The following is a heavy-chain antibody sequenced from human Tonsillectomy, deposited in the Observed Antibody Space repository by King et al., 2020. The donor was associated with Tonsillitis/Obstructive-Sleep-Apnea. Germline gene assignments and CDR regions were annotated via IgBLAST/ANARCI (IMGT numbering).Heavy chain of an antibody. Sequence: VQLVESGGGVVQPGRSLRLSCAASVFTFSSSCMHWVRHAPGKGLEWGAVIWFDGSNKYYADSVKGRFTISRDNSKNTLYLQMNSLRAEDTAVYYCAREGEWELHYYYYYYMDVWGKGTTVTVSS. CDR2: IWFDGSNK. V-gene: IGHV3-33*01. CDR3: AREGEWELHYYYYYYMDV. CDR1: VFTFSSSC. D-gene: IGHD1-26*01. J-gene: IGHJ6*03.